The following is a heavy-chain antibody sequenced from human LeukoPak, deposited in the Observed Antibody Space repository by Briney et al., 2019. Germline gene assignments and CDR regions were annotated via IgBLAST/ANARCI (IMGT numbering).Heavy chain of an antibody. CDR2: LSGSGGST. CDR1: GFTFSSYA. Sequence: PGGSLRLSCAASGFTFSSYAMNWVRQAPGKGLEWVSVLSGSGGSTSYADSVKGRFTISRDNSKNTLYLQMNSLRAEDTAVYYCAKVPAAFSSSWYYFDYWGQGTLVTVSS. D-gene: IGHD6-13*01. V-gene: IGHV3-23*01. J-gene: IGHJ4*02. CDR3: AKVPAAFSSSWYYFDY.